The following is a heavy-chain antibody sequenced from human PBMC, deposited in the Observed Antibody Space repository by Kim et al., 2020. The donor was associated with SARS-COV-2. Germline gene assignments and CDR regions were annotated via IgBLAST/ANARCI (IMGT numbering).Heavy chain of an antibody. J-gene: IGHJ4*02. V-gene: IGHV4-30-2*04. D-gene: IGHD3-22*01. CDR3: ARQAYYYDSSGYSR. Sequence: NPSLKSRVTISVDTSKNQFSLKLSSVTAADTAVYYCARQAYYYDSSGYSRWGQGTLVTVSS.